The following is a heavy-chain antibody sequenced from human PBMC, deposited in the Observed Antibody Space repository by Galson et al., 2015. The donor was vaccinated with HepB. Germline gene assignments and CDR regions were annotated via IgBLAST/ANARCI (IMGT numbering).Heavy chain of an antibody. D-gene: IGHD2-21*02. CDR1: GFSVSSNY. CDR2: IYSGGGT. Sequence: SLRLSCAASGFSVSSNYMSWVRQAPGKGLEWVSVIYSGGGTYYADSVKGRFTISRHDSKNTLYLQMNSLRAEDTALYYCTRERVEWFGYGGDSYPGYYYYAMDVWGQGTTVTVSS. CDR3: TRERVEWFGYGGDSYPGYYYYAMDV. V-gene: IGHV3-53*04. J-gene: IGHJ6*02.